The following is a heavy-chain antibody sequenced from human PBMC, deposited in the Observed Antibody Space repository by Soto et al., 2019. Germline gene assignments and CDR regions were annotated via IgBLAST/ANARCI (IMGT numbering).Heavy chain of an antibody. CDR1: GVSISGTNW. J-gene: IGHJ4*02. Sequence: QVQLQESGPGLVKPSGTLSLTCAVSGVSISGTNWWTWVRQSPGKGLERIGDIYHSGSTSYIPSLKSRLTISVDKSKNQFSLKLTSVTAADSAVYYCARRRDALFDSWGQGTLVTVSS. D-gene: IGHD2-2*01. CDR3: ARRRDALFDS. CDR2: IYHSGST. V-gene: IGHV4-4*02.